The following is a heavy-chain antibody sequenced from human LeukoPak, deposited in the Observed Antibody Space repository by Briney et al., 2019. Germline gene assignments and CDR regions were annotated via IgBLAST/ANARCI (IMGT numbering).Heavy chain of an antibody. Sequence: GGSLRLSCAASGFTFSSYEMNWVRQAPGKGLEWVSAISGSGGSAYYADSVKGRFTISRDNSKNTLYLQMNSLRAEDTAVYYCAKDLTMVRGVIITDDYWGQGTLVTVSS. CDR1: GFTFSSYE. J-gene: IGHJ4*02. CDR2: ISGSGGSA. CDR3: AKDLTMVRGVIITDDY. V-gene: IGHV3-23*01. D-gene: IGHD3-10*01.